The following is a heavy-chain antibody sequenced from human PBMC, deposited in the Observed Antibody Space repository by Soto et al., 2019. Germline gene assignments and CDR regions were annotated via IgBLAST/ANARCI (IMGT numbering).Heavy chain of an antibody. Sequence: GESLKISCKGSGDSFTSYWIGWVRQMPGKGLEWMGIIYPGDSDTRYSPSFQGQVTISADKSISTAYLQWSSLKASDTAMYYCARIGSIFGVVIIRDPNGMHAWGQGTTVTVSS. CDR3: ARIGSIFGVVIIRDPNGMHA. J-gene: IGHJ6*02. CDR2: IYPGDSDT. V-gene: IGHV5-51*01. D-gene: IGHD3-3*01. CDR1: GDSFTSYW.